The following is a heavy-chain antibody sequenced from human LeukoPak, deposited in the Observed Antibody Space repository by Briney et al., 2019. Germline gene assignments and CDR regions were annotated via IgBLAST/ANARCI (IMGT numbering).Heavy chain of an antibody. CDR3: AKLRGGDRGAAFDI. CDR2: ISSNGGST. J-gene: IGHJ3*02. V-gene: IGHV3-64*01. CDR1: GFTFSTYA. Sequence: PGGSLRPSCAASGFTFSTYAMHWVRQAPGKGLEYVSAISSNGGSTYYANSVKGRFTISRDNSKNTLYLQMGSLRAEDTAVYYCAKLRGGDRGAAFDIWGQGTMVTVFS. D-gene: IGHD2-21*02.